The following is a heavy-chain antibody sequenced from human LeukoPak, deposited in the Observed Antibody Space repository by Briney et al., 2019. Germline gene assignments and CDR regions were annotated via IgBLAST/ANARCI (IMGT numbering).Heavy chain of an antibody. J-gene: IGHJ4*02. Sequence: GGSLRLSCTVSGFTVSSGSMSWVRQAPGKGLEWVSFIYSGGSTHYSDSVKGRFTVSRDNSKNTLYLQINSLRAEDTAVYYCARRAGEYSHPYDYWGQGTLVTVSS. CDR1: GFTVSSGS. CDR2: IYSGGST. V-gene: IGHV3-53*01. CDR3: ARRAGEYSHPYDY. D-gene: IGHD4-17*01.